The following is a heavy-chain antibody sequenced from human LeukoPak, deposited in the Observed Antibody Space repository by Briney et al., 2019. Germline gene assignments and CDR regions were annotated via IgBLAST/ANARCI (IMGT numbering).Heavy chain of an antibody. J-gene: IGHJ4*02. CDR3: ARQQQLAYYFDY. CDR1: KFTFSSYW. CDR2: IKQDGSEK. D-gene: IGHD6-13*01. Sequence: GRSLRLSCAASKFTFSSYWMSWVRQAPGKGLEWVANIKQDGSEKYYVDSVKGRFTISRDNAKNSLSLQMNSLRAEDTAVYYCARQQQLAYYFDYWGQGTLVTVSS. V-gene: IGHV3-7*02.